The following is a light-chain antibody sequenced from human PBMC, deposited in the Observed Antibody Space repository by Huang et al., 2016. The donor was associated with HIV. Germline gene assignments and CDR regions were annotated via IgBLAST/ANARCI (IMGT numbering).Light chain of an antibody. V-gene: IGKV3-11*01. CDR1: QRVSNF. Sequence: EIVLTQSPATLSLSPGERATLSCRARQRVSNFRAWYQQKPGQAPRFLIYDAYNRAPGTPARFSGSGSGTDFTLTISSLEPEDFAVYYCQQRTTWPLTFGGGTKVEIK. J-gene: IGKJ4*01. CDR3: QQRTTWPLT. CDR2: DAY.